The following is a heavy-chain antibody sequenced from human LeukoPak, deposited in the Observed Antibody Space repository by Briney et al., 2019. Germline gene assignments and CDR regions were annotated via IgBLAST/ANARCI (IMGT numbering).Heavy chain of an antibody. D-gene: IGHD6-13*01. CDR3: ARDAAALNWFDP. CDR1: GYTFTGYY. CDR2: INPNSGGT. V-gene: IGHV1-2*02. Sequence: ASVKVSCKASGYTFTGYYMHWVRQAPGQGLEWMGWINPNSGGTNYAQKFQGRVTMTRDTSISTAYMELSRLRSDDTAVYYCARDAAALNWFDPWGQGTLVTVSS. J-gene: IGHJ5*02.